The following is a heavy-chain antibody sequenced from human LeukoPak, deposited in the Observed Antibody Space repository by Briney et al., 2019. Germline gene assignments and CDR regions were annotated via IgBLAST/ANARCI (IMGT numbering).Heavy chain of an antibody. V-gene: IGHV3-23*01. Sequence: GGSLRLSCAASGFAFSSYAMSWVRQAPGKGLEWVSAISGTGGSTYYADSVKGRLTISRDNSKNTLYLQMNSLRAEDTAIYYCARDQGSSWYKADGFNIWGQGTMVTVSS. CDR2: ISGTGGST. D-gene: IGHD6-13*01. J-gene: IGHJ3*02. CDR1: GFAFSSYA. CDR3: ARDQGSSWYKADGFNI.